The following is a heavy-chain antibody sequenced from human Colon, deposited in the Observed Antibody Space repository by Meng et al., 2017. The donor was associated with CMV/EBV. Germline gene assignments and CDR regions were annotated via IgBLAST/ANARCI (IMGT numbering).Heavy chain of an antibody. D-gene: IGHD1-14*01. V-gene: IGHV3-64*02. CDR2: ISGEGRVT. CDR3: AREGGGPDHWYLDL. CDR1: GFTFNWYS. Sequence: GGSLRLSCAASGFTFNWYSIHWVRQAPGKSLEFVSVISGEGRVTVHADSVRGRFTISRDNSKKTVSLQMGGLRLEDTAVYYCAREGGGPDHWYLDLWGRGTLVTVSS. J-gene: IGHJ2*01.